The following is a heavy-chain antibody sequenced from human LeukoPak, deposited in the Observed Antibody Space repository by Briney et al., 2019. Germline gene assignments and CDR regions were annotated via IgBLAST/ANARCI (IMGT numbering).Heavy chain of an antibody. D-gene: IGHD6-6*01. CDR1: GFTFSSCG. V-gene: IGHV3-30*18. Sequence: GGSLRLSCAASGFTFSSCGMRWVRQAPGKGLEWVAVISFDGSNKNYADSVKGRFTISRDNSKNTLYLQVNSLRAEDTAVYYCAKVGTGYSSSWSTTGGFDHWGRGTLVTVSS. CDR2: ISFDGSNK. J-gene: IGHJ4*02. CDR3: AKVGTGYSSSWSTTGGFDH.